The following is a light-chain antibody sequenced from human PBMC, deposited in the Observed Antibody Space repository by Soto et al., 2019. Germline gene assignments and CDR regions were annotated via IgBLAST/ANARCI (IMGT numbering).Light chain of an antibody. V-gene: IGKV1-9*01. CDR1: QGIGNY. Sequence: IQLTQSPSSLSASVGDRVTITCRASQGIGNYFAWYQQKLGKAPKLLISAASTLQSGVPSRFSGSGSGTDFTLTISSLQPEESATYYCQQFDSYVWTVGQGTKVEV. CDR2: AAS. CDR3: QQFDSYVWT. J-gene: IGKJ1*01.